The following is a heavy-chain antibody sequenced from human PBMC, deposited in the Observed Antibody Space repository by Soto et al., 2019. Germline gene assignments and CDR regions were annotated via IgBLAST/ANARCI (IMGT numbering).Heavy chain of an antibody. CDR1: GGSISSTTSY. D-gene: IGHD2-2*01. Sequence: TSETLSLTCTVSGGSISSTTSYWGWIRQPPGKGLEWIVNIYYSGGTTYNNPSLKSRVTISVDTSKNHFSLQLKSVTAADTAVYYCARMSTSNYYFDSWGQGTLVTVSS. J-gene: IGHJ4*02. V-gene: IGHV4-39*02. CDR3: ARMSTSNYYFDS. CDR2: IYYSGGTT.